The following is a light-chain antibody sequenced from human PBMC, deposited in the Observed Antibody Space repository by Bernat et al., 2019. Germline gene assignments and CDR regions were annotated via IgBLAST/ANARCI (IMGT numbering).Light chain of an antibody. CDR2: LGS. V-gene: IGKV2-28*01. J-gene: IGKJ1*01. CDR1: QSLLHSNGYNY. CDR3: MQALQTPRT. Sequence: DIVMTQSPLSLPVTPGEPASISCRSSQSLLHSNGYNYLDWYQQKPGQSPQLLIYLGSNRASGVPDRFSGSGSGTDFTLKISRVEAEDVGVSYCMQALQTPRTFGQGTKVELK.